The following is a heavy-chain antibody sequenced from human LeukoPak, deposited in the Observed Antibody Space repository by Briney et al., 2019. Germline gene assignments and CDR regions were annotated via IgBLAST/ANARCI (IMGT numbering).Heavy chain of an antibody. V-gene: IGHV1-18*01. Sequence: GASVKVSCKAPGYTFTSYGISWVRQAPGQGLEWMGWISAYNGNTNYAQKLQGRVTMTTDTSTSTAYMELRSLRSDDTAVYYCARDWLRYFDWLPTSNWFDPWGQGTLVTVSS. CDR3: ARDWLRYFDWLPTSNWFDP. CDR2: ISAYNGNT. J-gene: IGHJ5*02. D-gene: IGHD3-9*01. CDR1: GYTFTSYG.